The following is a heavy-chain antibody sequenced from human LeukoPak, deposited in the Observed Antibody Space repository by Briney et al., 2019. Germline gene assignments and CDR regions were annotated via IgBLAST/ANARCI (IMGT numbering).Heavy chain of an antibody. Sequence: GGSLRLSCAASGFTFSIYAMHWVRQAPGKGLQYVSAISSNGGSTYYANSVKDRFTISRDNSKNTLYLQMGSLRAADMAVYYCARDGPGEVSLSYWGQGTLATVSS. V-gene: IGHV3-64*01. CDR3: ARDGPGEVSLSY. D-gene: IGHD3-16*02. CDR1: GFTFSIYA. J-gene: IGHJ4*02. CDR2: ISSNGGST.